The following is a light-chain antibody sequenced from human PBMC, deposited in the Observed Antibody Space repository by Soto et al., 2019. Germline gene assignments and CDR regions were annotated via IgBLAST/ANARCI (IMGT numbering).Light chain of an antibody. CDR2: ATS. V-gene: IGKV1-27*01. CDR3: QKYNSAPFLFS. CDR1: QGMTNN. Sequence: DIQMTQSPSSLSASVGARVTITCRASQGMTNNLAWYQQKPGKAPKLLIYATSSLHSGVPSRFSGSGSGTYFTLTISSLQPEDVATYYCQKYNSAPFLFSFGPGTKVDLK. J-gene: IGKJ3*01.